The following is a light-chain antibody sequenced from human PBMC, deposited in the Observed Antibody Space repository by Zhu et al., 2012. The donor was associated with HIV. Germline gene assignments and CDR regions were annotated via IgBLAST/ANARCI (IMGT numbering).Light chain of an antibody. V-gene: IGKV3-15*01. CDR3: QQYNNWLRT. Sequence: EIVLTQSPGTLSLSPGETATLSCRASQNVNSDLAWYQQKPGQAPRLLISGASTRATGIPARFSGSGSGTGFTLTIRSLQSEDFAVYYCQQYNNWLRTFGQGTKLEIK. CDR1: QNVNSD. CDR2: GAS. J-gene: IGKJ2*01.